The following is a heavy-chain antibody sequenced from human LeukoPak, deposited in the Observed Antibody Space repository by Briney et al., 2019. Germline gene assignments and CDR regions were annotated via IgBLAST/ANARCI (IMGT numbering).Heavy chain of an antibody. CDR1: GGSISSYY. Sequence: SETLSLTCTVSGGSISSYYGSWIRQPPGKGLEWIGYIYYSGSTNYNPSLKSRVTISVDTSKNQFSLKLSSVTAADTAVYYCARAINYDSSGCYQIDYWGQGTLVTVSS. CDR3: ARAINYDSSGCYQIDY. CDR2: IYYSGST. D-gene: IGHD3-22*01. J-gene: IGHJ4*02. V-gene: IGHV4-59*01.